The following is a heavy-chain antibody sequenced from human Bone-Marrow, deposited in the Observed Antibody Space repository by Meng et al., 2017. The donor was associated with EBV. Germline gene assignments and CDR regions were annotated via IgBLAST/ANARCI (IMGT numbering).Heavy chain of an antibody. CDR2: IYHSGST. D-gene: IGHD3-22*01. CDR3: ARDQGYYDSRCFDY. Sequence: VPLQESGAGLVKPSGPLSLTCFVCGGSLSSSNWWSWVRQPPGKGLEWIGDIYHSGSTNYNPSLKSRVTISVDKSKNQFSLKLSSVTAADTAVYYCARDQGYYDSRCFDYWGQGTLVTVS. J-gene: IGHJ4*02. CDR1: GGSLSSSNW. V-gene: IGHV4-4*02.